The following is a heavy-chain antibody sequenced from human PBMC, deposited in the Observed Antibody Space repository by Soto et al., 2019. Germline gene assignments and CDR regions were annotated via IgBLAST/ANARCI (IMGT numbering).Heavy chain of an antibody. J-gene: IGHJ6*02. Sequence: SETLSLTCTVSGGSISSSIYYWGWIRHPPGKGLEWIGSIYYSGSTYYNPSLKSRVTISVDTSKNQFSLKLSSVTAADTAVYYCARSQADYDFWSGYLSYYYYGMDVWGQGTTVTVSS. CDR3: ARSQADYDFWSGYLSYYYYGMDV. D-gene: IGHD3-3*01. CDR1: GGSISSSIYY. CDR2: IYYSGST. V-gene: IGHV4-39*01.